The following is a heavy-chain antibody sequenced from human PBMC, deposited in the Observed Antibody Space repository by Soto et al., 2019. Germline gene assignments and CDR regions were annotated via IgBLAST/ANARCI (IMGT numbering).Heavy chain of an antibody. CDR1: GYTFTGYY. D-gene: IGHD3-10*01. Sequence: ASVKVSCKASGYTFTGYYMHWVRQAPGQGLEWMGWINAGNGNTKYSQKFQGRVTITRDTSASTAYMELNSLRAEDTAVYYCARDYYYGSGSYYNVPWLDYWGQGTLVTVSS. J-gene: IGHJ4*02. CDR3: ARDYYYGSGSYYNVPWLDY. CDR2: INAGNGNT. V-gene: IGHV1-3*01.